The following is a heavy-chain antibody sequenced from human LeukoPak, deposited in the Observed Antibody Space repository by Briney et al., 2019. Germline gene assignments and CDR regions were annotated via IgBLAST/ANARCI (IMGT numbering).Heavy chain of an antibody. Sequence: PGGSLRLSCAASGFTFSSYGMHWVRQAPGMGLEWVAFIRYDGSNKYYADSVKGRFTISRDNSKNTLYLQMNSLRAEDTAVYYCAKDCSSTSCSDYWGQGTLVTVSS. CDR1: GFTFSSYG. CDR3: AKDCSSTSCSDY. CDR2: IRYDGSNK. D-gene: IGHD2-2*01. V-gene: IGHV3-30*02. J-gene: IGHJ4*02.